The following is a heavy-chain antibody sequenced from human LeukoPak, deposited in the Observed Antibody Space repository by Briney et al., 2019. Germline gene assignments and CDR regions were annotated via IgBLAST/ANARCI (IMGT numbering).Heavy chain of an antibody. CDR1: GYTFSGYY. CDR2: INPNSGGT. D-gene: IGHD2-15*01. Sequence: RASVKVSCKTSGYTFSGYYMHWVRQAPGQGLEWMGWINPNSGGTSFALNFQGRVTLTRDTSISTVYMELSRLRSDDTAVYYCARDLSGGALGAFDIWGQGTMVTVSS. J-gene: IGHJ3*02. V-gene: IGHV1-2*02. CDR3: ARDLSGGALGAFDI.